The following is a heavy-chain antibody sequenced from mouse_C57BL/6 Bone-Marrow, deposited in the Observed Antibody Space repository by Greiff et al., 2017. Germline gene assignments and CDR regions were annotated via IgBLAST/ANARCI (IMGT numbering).Heavy chain of an antibody. V-gene: IGHV1-85*01. D-gene: IGHD1-1*01. Sequence: VQLLESGPELVKPGASVKLSCKASGYTFTSYDINWVKQRPGQGLEWIGWIYPRDGSTKYNEKFKGKATLTVDTSSSTVYMELHSLTSEDSAVYFCERVEFDGSSGDWYFDVWGTGTTVTVSS. CDR3: ERVEFDGSSGDWYFDV. CDR2: IYPRDGST. J-gene: IGHJ1*03. CDR1: GYTFTSYD.